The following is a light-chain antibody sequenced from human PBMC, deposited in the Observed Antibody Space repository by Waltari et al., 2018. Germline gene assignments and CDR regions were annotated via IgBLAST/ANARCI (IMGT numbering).Light chain of an antibody. CDR1: NSDIGSSDY. J-gene: IGLJ2*01. CDR3: SSYTNSILV. Sequence: QSALTQPASVSGSPGQSLPISCTGSNSDIGSSDYLSWYPQHPGEAPNLIIYDVTHRPSGVSNRFSGSKSGSAASLTISGLQAEDEADYYCSSYTNSILVFGGGTKLTVL. V-gene: IGLV2-14*03. CDR2: DVT.